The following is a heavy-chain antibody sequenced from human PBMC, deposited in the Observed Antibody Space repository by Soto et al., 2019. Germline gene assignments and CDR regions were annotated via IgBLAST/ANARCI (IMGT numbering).Heavy chain of an antibody. CDR3: ARDIHAGGYDFWSGYYGYYYYGMDV. CDR1: GFTFSSYW. CDR2: INSDGSST. D-gene: IGHD3-3*01. J-gene: IGHJ6*02. V-gene: IGHV3-74*01. Sequence: GGSLRLSCAASGFTFSSYWMHWVRQAPGKGLVWVSRINSDGSSTSYADSVKGQFTISRDNAKNTLYLQMNSPRAEDTAVYYCARDIHAGGYDFWSGYYGYYYYGMDVWGQGTTVTVSS.